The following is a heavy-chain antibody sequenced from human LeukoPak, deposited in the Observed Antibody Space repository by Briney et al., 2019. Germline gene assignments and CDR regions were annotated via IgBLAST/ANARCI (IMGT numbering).Heavy chain of an antibody. Sequence: ASVKVSCKASGYTFTSSDINWVRQATGQGLEWTGWMNPNTGNTEYAQKFQGRVTMTSNTSISTAYMELSSLRSEDTAVYYCARGQKDNGVSSSWYYYGMDVWGQGTTVTVSS. CDR3: ARGQKDNGVSSSWYYYGMDV. CDR2: MNPNTGNT. J-gene: IGHJ6*02. D-gene: IGHD6-13*01. CDR1: GYTFTSSD. V-gene: IGHV1-8*01.